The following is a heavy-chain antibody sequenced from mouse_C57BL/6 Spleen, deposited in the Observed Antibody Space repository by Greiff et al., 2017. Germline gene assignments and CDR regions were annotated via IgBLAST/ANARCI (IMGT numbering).Heavy chain of an antibody. V-gene: IGHV1-55*01. Sequence: QVQLKQSGAELVKPGASVKMSCKASGYTFTSYWITWVKQRPGQGLEWIGDIYPGSGSTNYNEKFKSKATLTVDTSSSTAYMQLSSLTSEDSAVYYCARWSQREDYWGQGTTLTVSS. D-gene: IGHD2-3*01. J-gene: IGHJ2*01. CDR1: GYTFTSYW. CDR2: IYPGSGST. CDR3: ARWSQREDY.